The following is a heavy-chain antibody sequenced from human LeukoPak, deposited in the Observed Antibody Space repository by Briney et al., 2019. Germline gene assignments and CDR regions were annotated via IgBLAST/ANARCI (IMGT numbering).Heavy chain of an antibody. CDR1: GFTFSSYA. J-gene: IGHJ6*02. CDR3: ARDPDYYYYGMDV. CDR2: ISYDGSNK. Sequence: PGGSLRLSCAASGFTFSSYAMHWVRQAPGKGLEWVAVISYDGSNKYYADSVKGRFTISRDNSKNTLYLQMNSLRAEDTAVYYCARDPDYYYYGMDVWGQGTTVTVSS. V-gene: IGHV3-30-3*01.